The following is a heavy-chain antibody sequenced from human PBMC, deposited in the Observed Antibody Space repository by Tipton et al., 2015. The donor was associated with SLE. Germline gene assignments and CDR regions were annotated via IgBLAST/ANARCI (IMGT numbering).Heavy chain of an antibody. CDR1: AGSIGSYY. D-gene: IGHD6-25*01. CDR2: IYYSGGT. Sequence: TLSLTCTVSAGSIGSYYWSWIRQSPGKGLEWIGYIYYSGGTNYNPSLKSRVTISIDTSKNQFSLKLSSVTAADTAIYYCARGALGSPYYMDVWGQGTTVTVSS. CDR3: ARGALGSPYYMDV. V-gene: IGHV4-59*01. J-gene: IGHJ6*03.